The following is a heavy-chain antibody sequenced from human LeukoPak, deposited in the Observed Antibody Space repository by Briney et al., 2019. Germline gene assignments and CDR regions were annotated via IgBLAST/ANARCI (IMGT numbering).Heavy chain of an antibody. Sequence: SETLSLTCTVSGGFISSYYWSWIRQPPGKGLEWIGYIYYSGSTNYNPSLKSRVTISVDTSKNQFSLKLSSVTAADTAVYHCARRPDSTQSLDWYFDLWGRGTLVTVSS. J-gene: IGHJ2*01. D-gene: IGHD3-3*01. CDR3: ARRPDSTQSLDWYFDL. V-gene: IGHV4-59*08. CDR2: IYYSGST. CDR1: GGFISSYY.